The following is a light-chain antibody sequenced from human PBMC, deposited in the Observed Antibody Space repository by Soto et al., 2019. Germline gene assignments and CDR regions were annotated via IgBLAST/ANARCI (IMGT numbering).Light chain of an antibody. V-gene: IGLV2-8*01. CDR1: SSDVGAYDY. CDR2: EIN. CDR3: SSFAGSNNFPYV. J-gene: IGLJ1*01. Sequence: QSALAQPPSASGSPGQSVTISCTGTSSDVGAYDYVSWYQQHPGKAPKLMIYEINKRPSGVPDRFSGSKSGNTASLTVSGIQAEDEADYYCSSFAGSNNFPYVFGTGTKVTVL.